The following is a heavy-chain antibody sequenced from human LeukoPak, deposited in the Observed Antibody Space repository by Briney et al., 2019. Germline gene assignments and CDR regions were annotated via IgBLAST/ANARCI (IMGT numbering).Heavy chain of an antibody. CDR3: TRDLTGHYSIDY. D-gene: IGHD3-22*01. V-gene: IGHV3-30*04. CDR2: ISNNGRNK. J-gene: IGHJ4*02. CDR1: GFTFSTYA. Sequence: QPGGSLRLSCAASGFTFSTYAIHWVRQAPGKGLEWVAFISNNGRNKDYADSVKGRFTISRDNSKNTLYLQVNSLRPDDTAVYYCTRDLTGHYSIDYWGQGTLVTVSS.